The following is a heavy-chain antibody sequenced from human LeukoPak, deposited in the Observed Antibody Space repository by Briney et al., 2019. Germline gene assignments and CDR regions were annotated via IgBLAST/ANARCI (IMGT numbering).Heavy chain of an antibody. CDR3: TKDSSVPFGITD. CDR2: IGGSGSST. D-gene: IGHD5/OR15-5a*01. J-gene: IGHJ4*02. Sequence: PGESLRLSCAASGFTFSRYAMSWVRQAPGKGMEWVSAIGGSGSSTYYADSVKGRFTISRDNSKSTLSLQMNSLRAEDTAVYYCTKDSSVPFGITDWGQGTLVTVPS. CDR1: GFTFSRYA. V-gene: IGHV3-23*01.